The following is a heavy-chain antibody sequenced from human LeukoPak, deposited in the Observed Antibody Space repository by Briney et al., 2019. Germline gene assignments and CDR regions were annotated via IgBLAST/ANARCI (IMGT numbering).Heavy chain of an antibody. J-gene: IGHJ4*02. V-gene: IGHV4-61*01. CDR3: AKGMNIAAAGPYIDY. D-gene: IGHD6-13*01. CDR1: GGSVSSGSYY. Sequence: ASETLSLTCTVSGGSVSSGSYYWSWIRQPPGKGLEWIGYMFYSGSTNYNPSLKSRVTISVDTSMNQFSLRLSSVTAADTAVYYCAKGMNIAAAGPYIDYWGQGTLVTVSS. CDR2: MFYSGST.